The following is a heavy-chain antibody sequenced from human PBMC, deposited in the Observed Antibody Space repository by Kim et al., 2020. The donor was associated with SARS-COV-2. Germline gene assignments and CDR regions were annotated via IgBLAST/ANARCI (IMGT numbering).Heavy chain of an antibody. Sequence: SSSYRYYADSVKGRFTISRDNAKNSLYLQMNSLRAEDTAVYYCARVGSDYWGQGTLVTVSS. V-gene: IGHV3-21*01. J-gene: IGHJ4*02. D-gene: IGHD1-26*01. CDR3: ARVGSDY. CDR2: SSSYR.